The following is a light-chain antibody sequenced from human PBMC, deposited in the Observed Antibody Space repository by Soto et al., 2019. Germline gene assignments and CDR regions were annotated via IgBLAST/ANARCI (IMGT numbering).Light chain of an antibody. CDR3: CSYAGSRTFV. Sequence: QSALTQPASVSGSPEQSITISCTGTSSDVGAYNLVSWYQQHPGKAPRLIIYEDSKRPSGISARFSGSKSDNTASLTISGLRAEDEAHYHCCSYAGSRTFVFGGGTKVTVL. J-gene: IGLJ3*02. CDR2: EDS. V-gene: IGLV2-23*01. CDR1: SSDVGAYNL.